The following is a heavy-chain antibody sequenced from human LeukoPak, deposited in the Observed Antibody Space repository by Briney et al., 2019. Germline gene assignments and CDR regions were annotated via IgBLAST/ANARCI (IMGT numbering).Heavy chain of an antibody. J-gene: IGHJ4*02. Sequence: ASVKVSCKASGGTFSSYAISWVRQAPGQGLEWMGGIIPIFGTANYAQKFQGRVTITTDESTSTAYVELSSLRSEDTAVCYCARNGITGTRGGYYFDYWGQGTLVTVSS. D-gene: IGHD1-7*01. CDR1: GGTFSSYA. CDR2: IIPIFGTA. CDR3: ARNGITGTRGGYYFDY. V-gene: IGHV1-69*05.